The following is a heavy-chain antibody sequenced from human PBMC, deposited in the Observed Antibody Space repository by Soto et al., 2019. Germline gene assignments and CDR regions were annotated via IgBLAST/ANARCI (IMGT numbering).Heavy chain of an antibody. D-gene: IGHD2-2*01. J-gene: IGHJ4*02. CDR1: GGSISSGGSY. V-gene: IGHV4-30-4*01. Sequence: ASETLSPTCTFSGGSISSGGSYWGWIRQPPGKGLEWIGYIYYSGNTILNASLRSRVTLSVDTSKNQFSLNLSSVTAADTAVYYCVRYCSTTKCPFAYWGQGALVTVSS. CDR2: IYYSGNT. CDR3: VRYCSTTKCPFAY.